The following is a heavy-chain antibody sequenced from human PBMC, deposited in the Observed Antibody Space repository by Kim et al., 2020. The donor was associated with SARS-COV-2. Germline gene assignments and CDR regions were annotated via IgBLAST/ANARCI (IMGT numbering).Heavy chain of an antibody. CDR3: ASEEYGYSSGSFDY. J-gene: IGHJ4*02. V-gene: IGHV1-2*02. D-gene: IGHD6-19*01. CDR2: INPNSGGT. Sequence: ASVKVSCKASGYTFTGYYMHWVRQAPGQGLEWMGWINPNSGGTNYAQKFQGRVTMTRDTSISTAYMELSRLRSDDTAVYYCASEEYGYSSGSFDYWGQGTLVTVSS. CDR1: GYTFTGYY.